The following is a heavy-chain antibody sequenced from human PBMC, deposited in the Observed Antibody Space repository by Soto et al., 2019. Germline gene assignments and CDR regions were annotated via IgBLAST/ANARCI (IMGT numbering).Heavy chain of an antibody. J-gene: IGHJ4*02. D-gene: IGHD6-6*01. CDR1: GDSVSSNSAA. V-gene: IGHV6-1*01. Sequence: SQTLSLTCAISGDSVSSNSAAWNWIRQSPSRGLEWLGRTYYRSKWYNDYAVSVKSRITINPDTSKNQFSLKLSSVTAADTAVYYCAREGAYRAARRIDYWGQGTLVTVSS. CDR3: AREGAYRAARRIDY. CDR2: TYYRSKWYN.